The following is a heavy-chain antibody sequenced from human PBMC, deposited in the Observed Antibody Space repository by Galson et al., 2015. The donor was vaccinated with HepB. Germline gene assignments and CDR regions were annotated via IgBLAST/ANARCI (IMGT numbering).Heavy chain of an antibody. CDR1: GFTFSSYG. D-gene: IGHD6-13*01. Sequence: SLRLSCAASGFTFSSYGMHWVRQAPGKGLEWVAVISYDGSNKYYADSVKGRFTISRDNSKNTLYLQMNSLRAEDTAVYYCAKVDIAGSSAFDIWGQGTMVTVSS. J-gene: IGHJ3*02. CDR2: ISYDGSNK. CDR3: AKVDIAGSSAFDI. V-gene: IGHV3-30*18.